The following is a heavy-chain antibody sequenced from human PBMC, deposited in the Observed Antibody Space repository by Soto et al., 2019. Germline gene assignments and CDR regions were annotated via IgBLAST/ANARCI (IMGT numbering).Heavy chain of an antibody. CDR3: ARLRDYVWGSYRYTSTVFDY. CDR1: GGSISSSSYY. V-gene: IGHV4-39*01. D-gene: IGHD3-16*02. Sequence: QLQLQESGPGLVKPSETLSLTCTVSGGSISSSSYYWGWIRQPPGKGLEWIGSIYYSGSTYYNPSPESRVTISVDTSKNQFSLKLSSVTAADTAVYYCARLRDYVWGSYRYTSTVFDYWGQGTLVTVSS. J-gene: IGHJ4*02. CDR2: IYYSGST.